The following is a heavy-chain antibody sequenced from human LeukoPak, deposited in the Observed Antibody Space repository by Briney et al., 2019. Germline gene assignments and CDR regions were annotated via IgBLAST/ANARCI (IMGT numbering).Heavy chain of an antibody. CDR1: GFTFSTYS. CDR2: ISGSGSYI. Sequence: GGSLRLSCAASGFTFSTYSMNWVRQAPGKGLEWVSYISGSGSYISYADSVKGRFTISRDNGKNSLYLQMNSLRAEDTAVYYCAMATDSYQFDYWGQGTLVTVSS. CDR3: AMATDSYQFDY. J-gene: IGHJ4*02. D-gene: IGHD5-24*01. V-gene: IGHV3-21*01.